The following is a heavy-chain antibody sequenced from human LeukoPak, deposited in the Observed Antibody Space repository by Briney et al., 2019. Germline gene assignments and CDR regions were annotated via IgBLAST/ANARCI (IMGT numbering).Heavy chain of an antibody. CDR1: GYAFTTFG. D-gene: IGHD3-10*01. V-gene: IGHV1-3*01. CDR2: LNADNGDT. J-gene: IGHJ5*02. CDR3: ARDSSLPWGDNWFDP. Sequence: ASVKVSCKASGYAFTTFGLHWGRQAPGQRPEWMGWLNADNGDTKYSQKFQARVSITRDTSANTAYMEMRSMRSEDTAVYYCARDSSLPWGDNWFDPWGQGTLVTVSS.